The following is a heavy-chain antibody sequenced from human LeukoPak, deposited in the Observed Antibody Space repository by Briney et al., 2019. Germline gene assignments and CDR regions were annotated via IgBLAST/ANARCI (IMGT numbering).Heavy chain of an antibody. V-gene: IGHV3-20*04. D-gene: IGHD3-22*01. Sequence: GGSLRLSCAASGFTFDDYGMSWVRQTPGKGLEWVSGINWNGGSTGYADSVKGRFTISRDNAKNSLYLQMNSLRAEDTALYYCARDPTYYYDSSGYYLDYWGQGTLVTVSS. CDR1: GFTFDDYG. CDR2: INWNGGST. J-gene: IGHJ4*02. CDR3: ARDPTYYYDSSGYYLDY.